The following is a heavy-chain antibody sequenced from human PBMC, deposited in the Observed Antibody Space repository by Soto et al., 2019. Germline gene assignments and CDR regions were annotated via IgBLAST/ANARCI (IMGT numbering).Heavy chain of an antibody. V-gene: IGHV4-34*01. CDR2: INHSGST. CDR3: ARGWGTIFDY. D-gene: IGHD7-27*01. CDR1: GGSFSGYY. J-gene: IGHJ4*02. Sequence: QVQLQQWGAGLLKPSETLSLTCAVYGGSFSGYYWNWIRQPPGKGLEWIGEINHSGSTNYNPSLKSRVTISVDTSKNQFSLKLSSVTAADTAVYYCARGWGTIFDYWGQGTLVTFSS.